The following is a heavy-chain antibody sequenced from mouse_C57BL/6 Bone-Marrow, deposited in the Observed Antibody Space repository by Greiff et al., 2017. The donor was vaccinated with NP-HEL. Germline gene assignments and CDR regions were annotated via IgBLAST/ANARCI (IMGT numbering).Heavy chain of an antibody. CDR2: ISNGGGST. D-gene: IGHD2-4*01. Sequence: DVKLVESGGGLVQPGGSLKLSCAASGFTFSDYYMYWVRQTPEKRLEWVAYISNGGGSTYYPDTVKGRFTISRDNAKNTLYLQMSRLKSEDTAMYYCARHRSYDYGWFAYWGQGTLVTVSA. CDR1: GFTFSDYY. CDR3: ARHRSYDYGWFAY. V-gene: IGHV5-12*01. J-gene: IGHJ3*01.